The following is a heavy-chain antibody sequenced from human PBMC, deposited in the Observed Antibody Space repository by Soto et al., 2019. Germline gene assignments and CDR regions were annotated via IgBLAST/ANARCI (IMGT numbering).Heavy chain of an antibody. CDR1: GFTFSNYG. CDR2: MYYDGINK. D-gene: IGHD2-2*01. Sequence: QVQLVESGGGVVQPGRSLRLSCAASGFTFSNYGRHWVRQAPGKGLEWVSIMYYDGINKLYADSVKGRFTISRDNYKNALYLQMDSLRAEGTAVYYCAKDVYCSTAGRLIDIFHCWGQGSLVTVSS. J-gene: IGHJ4*02. V-gene: IGHV3-30*18. CDR3: AKDVYCSTAGRLIDIFHC.